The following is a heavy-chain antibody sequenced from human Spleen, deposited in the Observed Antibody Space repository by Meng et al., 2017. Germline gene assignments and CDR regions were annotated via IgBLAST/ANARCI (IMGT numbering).Heavy chain of an antibody. CDR3: ARDEDISAAGKLFGDY. V-gene: IGHV1-2*06. Sequence: VKLVESGPEVKKPGASVKRCCKPSGYTFAAYWIPWLRQAPGQGLEWMGRIDPNNDHTQYAQNFQGRVTMTSDTSISTVYMELNGLRSDDTAVYYCARDEDISAAGKLFGDYWGQGTLVTVSS. CDR1: GYTFAAYW. CDR2: IDPNNDHT. D-gene: IGHD6-13*01. J-gene: IGHJ4*02.